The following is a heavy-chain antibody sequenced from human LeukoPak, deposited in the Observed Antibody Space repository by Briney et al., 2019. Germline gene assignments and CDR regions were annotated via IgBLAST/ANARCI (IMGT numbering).Heavy chain of an antibody. V-gene: IGHV1-69*13. D-gene: IGHD2-2*01. J-gene: IGHJ3*02. Sequence: SVKVPCKASGGTFSSYAISWVRQAPGQGLEWMGGIIPIFGTANYAQKSQGRVTITADESTSTAYMELSSLRSEDTAVYYCARGSLVVPAAIPFDAFDIWGQGTMVTVSS. CDR1: GGTFSSYA. CDR3: ARGSLVVPAAIPFDAFDI. CDR2: IIPIFGTA.